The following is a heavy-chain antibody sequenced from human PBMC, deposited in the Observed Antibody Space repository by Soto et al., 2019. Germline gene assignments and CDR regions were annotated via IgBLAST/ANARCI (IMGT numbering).Heavy chain of an antibody. CDR1: GGSFSGYY. V-gene: IGHV4-34*01. CDR3: ARGRGMYGDYGYFDY. Sequence: QVQLQQWGAGLLKPSETLSLTCAVYGGSFSGYYWSWIRQPPGKGLEWIGEINHSGSTNYNPSLKSRVTISVDTSKNQFSLKLRSVTAADTAVYYCARGRGMYGDYGYFDYWGQGTLVTVSS. D-gene: IGHD4-17*01. CDR2: INHSGST. J-gene: IGHJ4*02.